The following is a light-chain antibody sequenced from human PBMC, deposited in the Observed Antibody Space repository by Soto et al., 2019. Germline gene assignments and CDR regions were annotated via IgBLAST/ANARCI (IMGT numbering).Light chain of an antibody. CDR3: QQYEKWPPSIT. J-gene: IGKJ5*01. CDR2: GAS. V-gene: IGKV3D-15*01. CDR1: QSVSSN. Sequence: EIVMTQSPATLSVSPGERATLSCRASQSVSSNLAWYQQKPGQAPRLLIYGASTRATGIPDRFSGSGSGTDFTLTISSLQSEDFALYFCQQYEKWPPSITFGQGTRLEIK.